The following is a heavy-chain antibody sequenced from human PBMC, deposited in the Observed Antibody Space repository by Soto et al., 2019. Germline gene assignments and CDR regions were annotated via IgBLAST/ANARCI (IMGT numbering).Heavy chain of an antibody. D-gene: IGHD6-13*01. CDR3: ARGRRKQQLVLKYFDY. Sequence: QVQLQQWGAGLLKPSETLSLTCAVYGGSFSGYYWSWIRQPPGKGLEWIGEINHSGSTNYNPSLKSRVTISVDTSKNQFSLKLSSVTAADTAVYYRARGRRKQQLVLKYFDYWGQGTLVTVSS. CDR2: INHSGST. J-gene: IGHJ4*02. V-gene: IGHV4-34*01. CDR1: GGSFSGYY.